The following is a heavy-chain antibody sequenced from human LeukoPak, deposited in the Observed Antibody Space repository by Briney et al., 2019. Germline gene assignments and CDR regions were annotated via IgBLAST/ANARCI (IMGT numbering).Heavy chain of an antibody. J-gene: IGHJ4*02. CDR1: GFTFRDYP. Sequence: GGSLRLSCAASGFTFRDYPMNWVRQTPWKGLELVAYISSTGVIYYAESVRGRVNISRDNAMNSVYMKMNSLRAEDTALYYCARDHNWGFDYWGRGTLVTVSS. CDR2: ISSTGVI. D-gene: IGHD7-27*01. CDR3: ARDHNWGFDY. V-gene: IGHV3-69-1*01.